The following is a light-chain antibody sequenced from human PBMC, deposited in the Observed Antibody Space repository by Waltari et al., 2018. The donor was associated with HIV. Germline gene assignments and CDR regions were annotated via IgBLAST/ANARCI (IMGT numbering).Light chain of an antibody. CDR1: NIATYT. V-gene: IGLV3-21*02. CDR2: GNS. Sequence: SYVLTQPPSVSVAPGQTAMIICGGDNIATYTVHWYQQRPGQAPGLVISGNSDRPSGSPERCSGSISGNTATLTISRVEVGDEAGYFCQVWDATGDHPGVFGGGTKLTVL. CDR3: QVWDATGDHPGV. J-gene: IGLJ3*02.